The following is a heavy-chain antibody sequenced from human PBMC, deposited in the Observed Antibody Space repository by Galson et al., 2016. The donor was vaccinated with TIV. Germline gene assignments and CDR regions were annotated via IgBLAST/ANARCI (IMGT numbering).Heavy chain of an antibody. J-gene: IGHJ6*02. D-gene: IGHD1/OR15-1a*01. CDR1: GFIFNSFA. CDR3: AKEAGTDYYYGMDV. V-gene: IGHV3-23*01. CDR2: IIRRGCNT. Sequence: SVRLSCAASGFIFNSFAMSWVRQAPGQGLQWVSAIIRRGCNTDYADSAKGRFNITRDNSKNTPYLELNSVESDDTAVYYCAKEAGTDYYYGMDVWGQGTTVTVSS.